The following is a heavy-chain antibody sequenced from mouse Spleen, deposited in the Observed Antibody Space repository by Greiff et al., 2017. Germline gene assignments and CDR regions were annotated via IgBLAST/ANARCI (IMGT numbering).Heavy chain of an antibody. J-gene: IGHJ3*01. CDR3: ARHGEVRQFAY. D-gene: IGHD2-14*01. V-gene: IGHV5-9-3*01. CDR2: ISSGGGST. Sequence: EVQGVESGGGLVKLGGSLKLSCAASGFTFSSYYMSWVRQTPEKRLEWVATISSGGGSTYYPDSVKGRFTISRDNAKNTLYLQMSSLRSEDTAMYYCARHGEVRQFAYWGQGTLVTVSA. CDR1: GFTFSSYY.